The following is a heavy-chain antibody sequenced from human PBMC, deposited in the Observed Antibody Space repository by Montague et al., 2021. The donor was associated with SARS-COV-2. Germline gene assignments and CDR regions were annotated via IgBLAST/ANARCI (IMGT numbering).Heavy chain of an antibody. V-gene: IGHV4-31*03. J-gene: IGHJ3*02. CDR1: GDSLSSGGYY. D-gene: IGHD3-10*01. Sequence: SQTLSLTCTVSGDSLSSGGYYWSWIRQHPGGGLEWIAHIFHSGSTYYNPSLKSRVYISIDTSKKQFSLKLSSVTAADTAVYYCARDLRGSFDIWGQGTMVTVSS. CDR3: ARDLRGSFDI. CDR2: IFHSGST.